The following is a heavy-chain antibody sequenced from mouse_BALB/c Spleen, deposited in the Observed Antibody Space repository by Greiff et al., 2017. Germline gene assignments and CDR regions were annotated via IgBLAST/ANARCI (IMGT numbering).Heavy chain of an antibody. Sequence: QVTLKESGPGILQPSQTLSLTCSFSGFSLSTSGMGVSWIRQPSGKGLEWLAHIYWDDDKRYNPSLKSRLTISKDTSRNQVFLKITSVDTADTATYYCARRDYYGPPFAYWGQGTLVTVSA. J-gene: IGHJ3*01. CDR1: GFSLSTSGMG. D-gene: IGHD1-2*01. CDR3: ARRDYYGPPFAY. CDR2: IYWDDDK. V-gene: IGHV8-12*01.